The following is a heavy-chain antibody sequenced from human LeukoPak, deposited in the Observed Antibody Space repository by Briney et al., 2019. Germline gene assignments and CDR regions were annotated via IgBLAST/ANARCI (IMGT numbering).Heavy chain of an antibody. Sequence: AGGSLRLSCAASGFTFSTYSTTWVRQAPGKGLEWLSYISGSSSTIYYADSVKGRFAISRDNAKNSLYLQMNSLRGEDSAVYYCARDHYSRNDFWGQGTLVTVSS. CDR2: ISGSSSTI. J-gene: IGHJ4*02. V-gene: IGHV3-48*01. CDR1: GFTFSTYS. CDR3: ARDHYSRNDF. D-gene: IGHD6-13*01.